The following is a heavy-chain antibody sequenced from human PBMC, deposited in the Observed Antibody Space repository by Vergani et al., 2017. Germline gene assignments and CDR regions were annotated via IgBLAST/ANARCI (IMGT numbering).Heavy chain of an antibody. CDR1: GGTFSSYA. Sequence: QVQLVQSGAEVKKPGSSVKVSCKASGGTFSSYAISWVRQAPGQGLEWMGRIIPILGIANYAQKFQGRVTITADKSTSTAYMELSSLRSEDTAVYYCARERGGSSSGREDYWGQGTLVTVSS. D-gene: IGHD6-6*01. J-gene: IGHJ4*02. V-gene: IGHV1-69*04. CDR3: ARERGGSSSGREDY. CDR2: IIPILGIA.